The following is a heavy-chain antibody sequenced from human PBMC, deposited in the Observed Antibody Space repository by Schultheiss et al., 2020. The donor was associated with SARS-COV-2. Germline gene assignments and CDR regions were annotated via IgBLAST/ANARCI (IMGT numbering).Heavy chain of an antibody. CDR2: ISGSGGST. Sequence: GGSLRLSCAASGFTFSGSAMHWVRQAPGKGLEWVSAISGSGGSTYYADSVKGRFTISRDNSKNTLYLQMNSLRAEDTAVYYCAKDEAAGHWVPYDYYMDVWGKGTTVTVSS. CDR3: AKDEAAGHWVPYDYYMDV. D-gene: IGHD3-16*01. CDR1: GFTFSGSA. V-gene: IGHV3-23*01. J-gene: IGHJ6*03.